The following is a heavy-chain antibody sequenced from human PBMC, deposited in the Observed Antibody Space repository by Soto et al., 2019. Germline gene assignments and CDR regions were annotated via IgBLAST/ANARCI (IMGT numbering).Heavy chain of an antibody. CDR3: AREGGFVASNDALHI. CDR1: GGSISSGDYY. CDR2: IYYSGST. D-gene: IGHD2-15*01. J-gene: IGHJ3*02. Sequence: SEPLSLTCTVSGGSISSGDYYWSWIRQPPGKGPEWIGYIYYSGSTYYNPSLKSRVTISVDTSKNQFSLKLSSVTAADTAVYYCAREGGFVASNDALHIGGQGTMVTVS. V-gene: IGHV4-30-4*01.